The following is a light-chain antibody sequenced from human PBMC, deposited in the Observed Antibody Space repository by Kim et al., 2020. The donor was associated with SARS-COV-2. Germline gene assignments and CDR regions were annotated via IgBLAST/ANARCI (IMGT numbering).Light chain of an antibody. V-gene: IGKV3-20*01. CDR3: QQYGSSPYT. J-gene: IGKJ2*01. CDR2: GAS. Sequence: LSPGERATRSCRASQSVSSSYLAWYQQKPGQAPRLLIYGASSRATGISDRFSGSGSGTDFTLTISRLEPEDFVVYYCQQYGSSPYTFGQGTKLEI. CDR1: QSVSSSY.